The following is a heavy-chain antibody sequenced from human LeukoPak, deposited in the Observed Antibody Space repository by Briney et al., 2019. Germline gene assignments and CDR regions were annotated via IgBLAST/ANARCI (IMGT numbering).Heavy chain of an antibody. CDR2: IWYDGSNK. V-gene: IGHV3-33*01. Sequence: PGGSLRLSCAASGFTFSSYGMHWVRQAPGKGLEWVAVIWYDGSNKYYADSVRGRFTISRDSSKNTLYLQMNSLRAEDTAVYYCARDRALREFDYWGQGTLVTVSS. J-gene: IGHJ4*02. CDR3: ARDRALREFDY. CDR1: GFTFSSYG. D-gene: IGHD5/OR15-5a*01.